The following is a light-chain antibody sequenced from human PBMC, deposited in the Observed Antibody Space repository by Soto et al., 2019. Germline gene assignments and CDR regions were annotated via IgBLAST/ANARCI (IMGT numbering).Light chain of an antibody. CDR2: GGS. CDR3: QQYSSSRT. CDR1: QYINTR. J-gene: IGKJ1*01. Sequence: EIVWTQSPATLSSFQGDRVTLSCRASQYINTRLAWYQHRPGQAPRLLIYGGSSRATGIPVRFSGIGSETDFTLTITRLEPEDFAMDDCQQYSSSRTFGQVTKVDIK. V-gene: IGKV3-20*01.